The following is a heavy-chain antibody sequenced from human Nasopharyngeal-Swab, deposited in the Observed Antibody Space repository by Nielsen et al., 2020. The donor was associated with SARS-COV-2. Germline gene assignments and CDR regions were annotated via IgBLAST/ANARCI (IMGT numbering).Heavy chain of an antibody. V-gene: IGHV3-23*01. CDR3: AQGVAAMARRRYYGMDV. J-gene: IGHJ6*02. CDR1: GFTFSSYA. D-gene: IGHD5-18*01. Sequence: GESLKISCAASGFTFSSYAMSWVRQAPGKGLEWVSAISGSGGSTYYADSVKGRFTISRDNSKNTLYLQMNSLRAEDTAVYYCAQGVAAMARRRYYGMDVWGQGTTVTVSS. CDR2: ISGSGGST.